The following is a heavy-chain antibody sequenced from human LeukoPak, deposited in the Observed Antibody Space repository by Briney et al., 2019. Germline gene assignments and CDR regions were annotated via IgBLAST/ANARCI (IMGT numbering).Heavy chain of an antibody. Sequence: TXXWXAWVRPMPGKXLXXXXIIYPGDSDTRXSPSFQGQVTISADXXXSTAYLQWSSLKASDHAMYFCXXXXXXXXXTSHAAFDIWGQGTLVSVSS. CDR3: XXXXXXXXXTSHAAFDI. CDR2: IYPGDSDT. J-gene: IGHJ3*02. CDR1: TXXW. V-gene: IGHV5-51*01.